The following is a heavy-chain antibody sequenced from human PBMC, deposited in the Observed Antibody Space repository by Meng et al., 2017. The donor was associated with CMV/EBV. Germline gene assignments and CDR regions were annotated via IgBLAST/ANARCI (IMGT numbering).Heavy chain of an antibody. J-gene: IGHJ6*02. CDR2: IRSKAYGGTT. V-gene: IGHV3-49*04. CDR3: TRATVTTYYYYYYGMDV. Sequence: GGSLRLSCTASGFTFGDYAMSWVRQAPGKGLEWVGFIRSKAYGGTTEYAASVTGRFTISRDDSKSIAYLQMNSLKTEDTAVYYCTRATVTTYYYYYYGMDVWGQGTTVTVSS. CDR1: GFTFGDYA. D-gene: IGHD4-11*01.